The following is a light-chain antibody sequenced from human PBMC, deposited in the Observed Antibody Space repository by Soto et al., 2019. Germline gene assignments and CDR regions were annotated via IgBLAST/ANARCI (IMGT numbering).Light chain of an antibody. CDR2: GAS. CDR3: QQYNNWPYT. CDR1: QSVSYY. Sequence: EIVLTQSPATLSLSPGERATLSCRASQSVSYYLAWYQQKPGQAPRLLIYGASTRATGIPARFSGSGSGTEFTLTISSLQSEDFAVYYCQQYNNWPYTFGQGTKLEIK. V-gene: IGKV3-15*01. J-gene: IGKJ2*01.